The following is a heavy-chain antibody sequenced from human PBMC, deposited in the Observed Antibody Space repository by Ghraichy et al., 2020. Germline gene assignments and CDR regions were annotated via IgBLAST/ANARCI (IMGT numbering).Heavy chain of an antibody. D-gene: IGHD1-26*01. CDR1: GFTFDSYA. CDR2: MSGTGGIT. J-gene: IGHJ3*01. V-gene: IGHV3-23*01. Sequence: GGSLRLSCAASGFTFDSYAMSWVRQAPGKGLEWVTTMSGTGGITSYADSVKGRFTVSRDNSKSTLDLQMDSLRVDDTAVYYCAKDRRWVGATAAPDVWGQGTMVTVS. CDR3: AKDRRWVGATAAPDV.